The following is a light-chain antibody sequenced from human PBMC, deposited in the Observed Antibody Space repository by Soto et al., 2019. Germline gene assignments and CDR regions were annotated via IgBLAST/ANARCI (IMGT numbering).Light chain of an antibody. V-gene: IGKV3-15*01. Sequence: EIVLTQSPGTLSLSPGERATLSCRASQSVSNNYLAWYQQKPGQAPRFLIYGASTRATGIPARFSGSGSGTEFTLTISSLQSEDSAVYYCQQYNDLVTFGGGTKVDTK. J-gene: IGKJ4*01. CDR2: GAS. CDR1: QSVSNN. CDR3: QQYNDLVT.